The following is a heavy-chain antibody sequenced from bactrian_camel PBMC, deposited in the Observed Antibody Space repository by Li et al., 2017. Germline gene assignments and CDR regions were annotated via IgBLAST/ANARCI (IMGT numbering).Heavy chain of an antibody. D-gene: IGHD2*01. Sequence: DVQLVESGGGLVQAGGSLRLSCAASGYTDSRYCMGWFRQAPGKEGEGVAAIDSDGVPDYADSVKGRFTISQDNAKSTLYLQMNSLKPEDTAMYYCVANTERWCAVVGGGLVTTGRYYQGQGTQVTVS. V-gene: IGHV3S10*01. J-gene: IGHJ4*01. CDR1: GYTDSRYC. CDR3: VANTERWCAVVGGGLVTTGRYY. CDR2: IDSDGVP.